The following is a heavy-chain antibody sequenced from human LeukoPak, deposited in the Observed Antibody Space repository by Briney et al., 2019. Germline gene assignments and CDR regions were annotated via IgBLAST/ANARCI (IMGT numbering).Heavy chain of an antibody. CDR3: ARVEGRFYGSGSYSGIDY. D-gene: IGHD3-10*01. V-gene: IGHV3-33*01. Sequence: GPSLRLSCAASGFTFSAYGMHWFRQAPGKGLEWVSALWFAGSNMYYVDSVKGRFTVSRDNSKNTLYLQMNSLRAEDTAVYYCARVEGRFYGSGSYSGIDYWGQGTLRTVSA. CDR1: GFTFSAYG. CDR2: LWFAGSNM. J-gene: IGHJ4*02.